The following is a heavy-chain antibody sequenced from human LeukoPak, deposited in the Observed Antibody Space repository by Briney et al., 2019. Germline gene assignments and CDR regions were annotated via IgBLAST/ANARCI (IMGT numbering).Heavy chain of an antibody. D-gene: IGHD6-13*01. CDR3: ARHVGAAAGAGYYYYGMDV. Sequence: KPSQTLSLTCTVSGGSISSGGYYWSWIRQPPGKGLEWIGEINHSGSTNYNPSLKSRVTISVDTSKNQFSLKLSSVTAADTAVYYCARHVGAAAGAGYYYYGMDVWGQGTTVTVSS. CDR2: INHSGST. J-gene: IGHJ6*02. V-gene: IGHV4-39*01. CDR1: GGSISSGGYY.